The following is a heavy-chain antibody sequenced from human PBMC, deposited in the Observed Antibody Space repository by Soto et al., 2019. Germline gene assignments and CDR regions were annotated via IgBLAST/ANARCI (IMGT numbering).Heavy chain of an antibody. CDR2: IYYSGST. D-gene: IGHD3-16*02. Sequence: QVQLQESGPGLVKPSETLSLTCTVSGGSISSYYWSWIRQPPGKGLEWIGYIYYSGSTNYNPSLKSRVTISVDTSKNQFSLKLSSVTAADTAVYYCARSPRGGVIVQYHFDYWGQGTLVTVSS. CDR1: GGSISSYY. V-gene: IGHV4-59*01. CDR3: ARSPRGGVIVQYHFDY. J-gene: IGHJ4*02.